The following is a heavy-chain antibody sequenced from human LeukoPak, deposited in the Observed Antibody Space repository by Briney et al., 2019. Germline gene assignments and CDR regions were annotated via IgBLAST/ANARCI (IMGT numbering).Heavy chain of an antibody. J-gene: IGHJ3*02. CDR2: ISHSGDTT. CDR3: AKIRGKDGIRDSYDI. D-gene: IGHD2-21*01. CDR1: GFTLGNSA. V-gene: IGHV3-23*01. Sequence: GGSLRLSCAASGFTLGNSAMTWGRQVPGKGLQWVSTISHSGDTTYYADFVEGRFAIARDNSMNTLYLQMNSLSADDTALYYCAKIRGKDGIRDSYDIWGQGTMVTVSS.